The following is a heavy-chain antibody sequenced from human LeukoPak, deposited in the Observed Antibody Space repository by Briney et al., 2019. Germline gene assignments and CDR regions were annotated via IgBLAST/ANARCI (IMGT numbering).Heavy chain of an antibody. J-gene: IGHJ5*02. D-gene: IGHD3-16*02. V-gene: IGHV4-39*01. CDR1: GGSISSSSFY. Sequence: PSETLSFTCTVSGGSISSSSFYWGWIRQPPGKGLEWIGSIYYSGSTYYNPSLKSRVTISVDTSKNQFSLKLSSVTAADTAAYYCARQRLGELSSWFDPWGQGTLVTVSS. CDR2: IYYSGST. CDR3: ARQRLGELSSWFDP.